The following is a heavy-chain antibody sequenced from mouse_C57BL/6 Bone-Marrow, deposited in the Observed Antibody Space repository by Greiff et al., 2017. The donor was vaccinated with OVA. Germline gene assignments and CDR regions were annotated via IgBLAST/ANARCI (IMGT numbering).Heavy chain of an antibody. J-gene: IGHJ4*01. D-gene: IGHD2-5*01. CDR2: INPNNGGT. V-gene: IGHV1-26*01. Sequence: EVKLQQSGPELVKPGASVKISCKASGYTFTDYYMNWVKQSHGKSLEWIGDINPNNGGTSYNQKFKGKATLTVDKSSSTAYMELRSLTSEDSAVYYCAKAYYSNPLYAMDYWGQGTSVTVSS. CDR3: AKAYYSNPLYAMDY. CDR1: GYTFTDYY.